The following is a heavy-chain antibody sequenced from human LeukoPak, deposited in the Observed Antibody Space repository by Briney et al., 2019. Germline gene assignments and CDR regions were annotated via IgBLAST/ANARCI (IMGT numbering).Heavy chain of an antibody. V-gene: IGHV4-30-2*01. CDR3: ARKRKQWLVGDYFDY. J-gene: IGHJ4*02. CDR1: GGSISSGGYY. D-gene: IGHD6-19*01. Sequence: NPSQTLSLTCTVSGGSISSGGYYWSWIRQPPGKGLEWIGYIYHSGSTYYNPSLKSRVTISVDTSKNQFSLKLSSVTAADTAVYYCARKRKQWLVGDYFDYWGQGTLVTVSS. CDR2: IYHSGST.